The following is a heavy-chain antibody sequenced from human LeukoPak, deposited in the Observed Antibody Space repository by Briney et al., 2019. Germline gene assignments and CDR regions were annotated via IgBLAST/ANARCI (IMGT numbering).Heavy chain of an antibody. D-gene: IGHD3-9*01. Sequence: GGSLRLSCAASGFTFSSYAMSWVRQAPGKGLEWVSAISGSGGSTYYADSVKGRFTISRDNSKNTLYLQTNSLRAEDTAVYYCAKDPGDFDWLFNYWGQGTLVTVSS. CDR1: GFTFSSYA. CDR3: AKDPGDFDWLFNY. V-gene: IGHV3-23*01. CDR2: ISGSGGST. J-gene: IGHJ4*02.